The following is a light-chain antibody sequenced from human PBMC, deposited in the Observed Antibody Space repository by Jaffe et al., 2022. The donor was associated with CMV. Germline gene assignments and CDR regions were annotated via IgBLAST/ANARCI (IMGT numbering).Light chain of an antibody. V-gene: IGKV3-11*01. CDR1: QSVSSF. CDR3: QQRSNYYT. CDR2: GAS. J-gene: IGKJ2*01. Sequence: ETVLTQSPATLSLSPGERATLSCRASQSVSSFLGWYQQKPGQAPRLLIYGASNRATGIPARFSGSGSGTDFTLTINSLEPEDFAVYYCQQRSNYYTFGQGTRLEI.